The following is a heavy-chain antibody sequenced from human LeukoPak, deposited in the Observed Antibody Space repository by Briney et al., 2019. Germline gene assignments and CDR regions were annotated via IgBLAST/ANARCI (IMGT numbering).Heavy chain of an antibody. J-gene: IGHJ5*02. D-gene: IGHD2-8*01. Sequence: SVKVSCKASGGTFSSYAISWVRQAPGQGLEWMGWIIPIFGTANYAQKFQGRVTITADESTSTAYMELSSLRSEDTAVYYCARDPYGYNWFNPWGQGTLVTVSS. CDR2: IIPIFGTA. V-gene: IGHV1-69*13. CDR3: ARDPYGYNWFNP. CDR1: GGTFSSYA.